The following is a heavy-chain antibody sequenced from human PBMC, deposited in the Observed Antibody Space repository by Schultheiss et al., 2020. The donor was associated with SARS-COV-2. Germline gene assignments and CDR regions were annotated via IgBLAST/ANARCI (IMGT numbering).Heavy chain of an antibody. V-gene: IGHV4-38-2*01. CDR3: ARGGGYYGMDV. CDR1: GYSISSGYY. J-gene: IGHJ6*02. D-gene: IGHD3-10*01. CDR2: INHSGRT. Sequence: SETLSLTCAVSGYSISSGYYWGWVRQPPGKGLEWIGEINHSGRTNYNPSLKSRVTISIDTSKNQFSLKLSSVTAADTAVYYCARGGGYYGMDVWGQGTTVTSP.